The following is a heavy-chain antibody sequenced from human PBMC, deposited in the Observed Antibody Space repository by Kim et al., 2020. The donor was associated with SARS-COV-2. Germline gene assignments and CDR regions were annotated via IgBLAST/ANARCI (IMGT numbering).Heavy chain of an antibody. Sequence: SETLYLTCTVSGGSISSYYWSWIRQPPGKGLEWIGYIYYSGSTNYNPSLKSRVTISVDTSKNQFSLKLSSVTAADTAVYYCARWGDGFWWYFDLWGRGTLVTVSS. CDR2: IYYSGST. V-gene: IGHV4-59*01. CDR1: GGSISSYY. D-gene: IGHD3-16*01. J-gene: IGHJ2*01. CDR3: ARWGDGFWWYFDL.